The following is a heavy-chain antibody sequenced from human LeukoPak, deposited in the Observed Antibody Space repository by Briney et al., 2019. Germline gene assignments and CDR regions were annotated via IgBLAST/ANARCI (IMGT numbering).Heavy chain of an antibody. CDR2: ISSSGSTI. D-gene: IGHD3-22*01. J-gene: IGHJ5*02. Sequence: PGGSLRLSCAASGFTFSSYDMNWVRQAPGKGLEWVSYISSSGSTIYYADSVKGRFTISRDNAKNSLYLQMNSLRAEDTAVYYCAREVTMIVVADPGWFDPWGQGTLVTVSS. CDR3: AREVTMIVVADPGWFDP. V-gene: IGHV3-48*03. CDR1: GFTFSSYD.